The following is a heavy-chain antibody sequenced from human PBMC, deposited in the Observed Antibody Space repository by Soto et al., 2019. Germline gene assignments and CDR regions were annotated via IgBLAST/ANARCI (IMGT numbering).Heavy chain of an antibody. CDR2: IFHGGST. Sequence: SETLSLTCAVYGGSFSGYFWSWIRQPPGKGLEWIGEIFHGGSTNYSPSLKSRVTISVDTSKNQFSLELSSVTAADTAVYYCARPHYDSNTFYYFFDYWGQGTLVTVSS. CDR3: ARPHYDSNTFYYFFDY. CDR1: GGSFSGYF. V-gene: IGHV4-34*12. J-gene: IGHJ4*02. D-gene: IGHD3-22*01.